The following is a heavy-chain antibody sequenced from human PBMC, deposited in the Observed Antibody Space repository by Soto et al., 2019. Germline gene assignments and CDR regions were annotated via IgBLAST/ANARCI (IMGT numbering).Heavy chain of an antibody. V-gene: IGHV3-21*01. CDR1: GFTFSSYS. D-gene: IGHD5-12*01. Sequence: GGSLILSCAASGFTFSSYSMNWVRQAPGKGLEWVSSISSSSSYIYYADSVKGRFTISRDNAKNSLYLQMNSLRAEDTAVYYCVRSRGYDYGMDVWRQGTTVTVSS. CDR3: VRSRGYDYGMDV. J-gene: IGHJ6*02. CDR2: ISSSSSYI.